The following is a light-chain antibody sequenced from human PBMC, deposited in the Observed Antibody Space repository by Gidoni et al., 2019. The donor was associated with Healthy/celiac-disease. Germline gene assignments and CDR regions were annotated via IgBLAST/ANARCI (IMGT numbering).Light chain of an antibody. J-gene: IGLJ2*01. CDR3: QAWDRSTVV. CDR2: QDS. CDR1: KLGDKY. Sequence: SYELTQPPSVSVSPGQTASITCSGDKLGDKYACWYQQKTGQSPVLVIYQDSKRPSGIPERFSGSNSGNTAPLTISGTQAMDEADYYCQAWDRSTVVFGGGTKLTVL. V-gene: IGLV3-1*01.